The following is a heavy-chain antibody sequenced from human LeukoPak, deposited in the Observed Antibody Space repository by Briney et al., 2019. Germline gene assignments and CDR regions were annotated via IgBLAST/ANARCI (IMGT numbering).Heavy chain of an antibody. CDR1: GGSISSGSYY. Sequence: SETLSLTCTVSGGSISSGSYYWSWIRQPAGKGLEWIGRIYTSGSTNYNPSLKSRVTISVDTSKNQFSLELSSVTAADTAVYYCARAIVDTAMVSYYYYMDVWGKGTTVTVSS. D-gene: IGHD5-18*01. CDR3: ARAIVDTAMVSYYYYMDV. J-gene: IGHJ6*03. CDR2: IYTSGST. V-gene: IGHV4-61*02.